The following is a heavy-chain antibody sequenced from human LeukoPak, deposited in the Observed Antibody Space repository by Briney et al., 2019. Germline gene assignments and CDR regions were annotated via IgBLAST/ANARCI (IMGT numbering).Heavy chain of an antibody. J-gene: IGHJ4*02. D-gene: IGHD6-13*01. CDR3: ARAAAGVYYFDL. Sequence: SETLSLTCTVSGYSISRGYYWGWIRQPPGKGLERIGSLYPTGTTYDNPSLKSRVTLSVDTSKNQFSLRLSSVTAADRAVYYCARAAAGVYYFDLRGPGALVTVSS. CDR1: GYSISRGYY. CDR2: LYPTGTT. V-gene: IGHV4-38-2*02.